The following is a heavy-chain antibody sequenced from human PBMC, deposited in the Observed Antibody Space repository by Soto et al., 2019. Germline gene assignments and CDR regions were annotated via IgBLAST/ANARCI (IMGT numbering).Heavy chain of an antibody. J-gene: IGHJ5*01. D-gene: IGHD3-22*01. CDR1: GLTFSSNA. V-gene: IGHV3-23*01. CDR2: ISDSGGST. CDR3: AKDESRVVVPDNWFDS. Sequence: GGSLRLSCAASGLTFSSNAMSCVRQAPGKGLEWVSGISDSGGSTYYADSVKGRFTISRDNSKNTLYLQMNSLRAEDTAVYYCAKDESRVVVPDNWFDSWGQGTLVTVSS.